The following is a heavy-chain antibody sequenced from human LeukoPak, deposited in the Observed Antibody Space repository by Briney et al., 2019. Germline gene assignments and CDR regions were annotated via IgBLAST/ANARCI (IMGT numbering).Heavy chain of an antibody. CDR1: GFTVSSNS. D-gene: IGHD1/OR15-1a*01. J-gene: IGHJ4*02. V-gene: IGHV3-21*01. Sequence: GGSLRLSCTVSGFTVSSNSMSWVRQAPGKGLEWVSSISSSSSYIYYADSVKGRFTISRDNAKNSLYLQMNSLRAEDTAVYYCARDVGITRTFDYWGQGTLVTVSS. CDR2: ISSSSSYI. CDR3: ARDVGITRTFDY.